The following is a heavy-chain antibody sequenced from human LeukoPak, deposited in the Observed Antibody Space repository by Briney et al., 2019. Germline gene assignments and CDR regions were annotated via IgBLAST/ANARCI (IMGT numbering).Heavy chain of an antibody. D-gene: IGHD6-13*01. CDR1: GGSFSGYY. V-gene: IGHV4-34*01. Sequence: SETLSLTCAVYGGSFSGYYWSWIRQPPGKGLEWIGEINHSGSTNYNPSLKSRVTISVDTSKNQFSLKLSSVTAADTAVYYCARAPTEEYSSSWHWFDPWGQGTLVTVSS. CDR2: INHSGST. CDR3: ARAPTEEYSSSWHWFDP. J-gene: IGHJ5*02.